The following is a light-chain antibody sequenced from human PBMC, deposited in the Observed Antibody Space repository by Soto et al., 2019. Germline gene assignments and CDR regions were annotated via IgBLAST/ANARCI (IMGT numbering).Light chain of an antibody. CDR2: DAS. V-gene: IGKV1-5*01. Sequence: DIQMTQSPSTLSASVGDRVTITCRASQSTSSWLAWYQQKPGKAPNLLIYDASSLDSGVPARFSGSGSGTEFTLTISSLQADDFATYYCQQYNSYSTWTFGQGTKVEIK. CDR3: QQYNSYSTWT. J-gene: IGKJ1*01. CDR1: QSTSSW.